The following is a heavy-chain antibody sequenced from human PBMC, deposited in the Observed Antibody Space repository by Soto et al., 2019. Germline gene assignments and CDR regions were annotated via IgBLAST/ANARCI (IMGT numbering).Heavy chain of an antibody. D-gene: IGHD6-13*01. CDR1: GDSINSTSYY. CDR3: ARQRIVAAGTFVDY. J-gene: IGHJ4*02. Sequence: SETLSLTCIVSGDSINSTSYYWGWIRQPPGQGLEWIASIYFSGSTYNNPSLKSRLTVSVDTSKSQFSLKLSSVTAAYTALYYCARQRIVAAGTFVDYWGPGSLVTVSS. V-gene: IGHV4-39*01. CDR2: IYFSGST.